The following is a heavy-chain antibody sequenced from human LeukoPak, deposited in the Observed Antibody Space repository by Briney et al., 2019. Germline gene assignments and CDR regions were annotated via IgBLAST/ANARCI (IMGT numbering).Heavy chain of an antibody. D-gene: IGHD1-26*01. CDR2: ISGSGGST. CDR1: GFTFSNYA. CDR3: AKPKVGAKYYYGMDV. J-gene: IGHJ6*02. Sequence: PGGSLRLSCAASGFTFSNYAMSWVRQAPGKGLEWVSAISGSGGSTYYADSVKGRFTISRDNSKNTVYLQMNSLRAEDMAVYYCAKPKVGAKYYYGMDVWGQGTTVTVSS. V-gene: IGHV3-23*01.